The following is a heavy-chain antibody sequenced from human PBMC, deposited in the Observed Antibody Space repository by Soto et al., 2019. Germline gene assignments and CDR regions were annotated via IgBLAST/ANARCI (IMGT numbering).Heavy chain of an antibody. D-gene: IGHD6-19*01. CDR1: GYTFTSYA. CDR2: INAGNGNT. Sequence: XSVKVSFKASGYTFTSYAMHLVRHTPGQRLEWMGWINAGNGNTKYSQKFQGRVTITRDTSASTAYMELSSLRSEDTAVYYCARVKNTSSGCPGYWGQGTLVTVSS. CDR3: ARVKNTSSGCPGY. J-gene: IGHJ4*02. V-gene: IGHV1-3*01.